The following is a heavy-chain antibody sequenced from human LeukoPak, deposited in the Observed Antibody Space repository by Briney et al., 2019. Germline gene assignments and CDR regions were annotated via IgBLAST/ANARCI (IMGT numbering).Heavy chain of an antibody. CDR3: AKSTGGSHPNWFDP. V-gene: IGHV3-23*01. CDR2: ISGRGGRT. D-gene: IGHD1-26*01. Sequence: GGSLRLSCTASGFTFSSYAMSWLRQAPGKGLEWVSAISGRGGRTYYADSVKGRFAISRDNSKNTLYLQMNSLRAEDTAVYYCAKSTGGSHPNWFDPWGQGTLVTVSS. J-gene: IGHJ5*02. CDR1: GFTFSSYA.